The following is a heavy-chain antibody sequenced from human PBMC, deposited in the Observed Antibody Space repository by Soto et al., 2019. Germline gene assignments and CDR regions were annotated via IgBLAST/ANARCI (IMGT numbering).Heavy chain of an antibody. CDR3: ARIVVVAAAIDYFDY. D-gene: IGHD2-2*01. V-gene: IGHV4-39*01. CDR1: GGSISSSSYY. CDR2: IYYSGST. J-gene: IGHJ4*02. Sequence: QLQLQEAGPGLVKPSETLSLTCTVSGGSISSSSYYWGWIRQPPGKGLEWIGSIYYSGSTYYNPSLKSRVTISVDTSKNQFSLKLSSVTAADTAVYYCARIVVVAAAIDYFDYWGQGTLVTVSS.